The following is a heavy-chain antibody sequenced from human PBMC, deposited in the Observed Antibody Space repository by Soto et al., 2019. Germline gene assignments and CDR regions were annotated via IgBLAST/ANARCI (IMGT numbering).Heavy chain of an antibody. CDR3: ARVRGDIVVVVADNGVAFDI. D-gene: IGHD2-15*01. CDR2: IKQDGSEK. Sequence: GESLKISCAASGFTFSSYWMSWVRQAPGKGLEWVANIKQDGSEKYYVDSVKGRFTISRDNAKNSLYLQMNSLRAEDTAVYYCARVRGDIVVVVADNGVAFDIWGQGTMVTVSS. CDR1: GFTFSSYW. V-gene: IGHV3-7*01. J-gene: IGHJ3*02.